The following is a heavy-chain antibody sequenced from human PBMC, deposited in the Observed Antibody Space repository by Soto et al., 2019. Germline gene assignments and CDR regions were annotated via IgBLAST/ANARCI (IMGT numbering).Heavy chain of an antibody. CDR2: IDWDDDK. J-gene: IGHJ6*02. Sequence: SGPTLVNPTQTLTLTCTFSGFSLSTSGMCVSWIRQPPGKALEWLARIDWDDDKYYSTSLKTRLTISKDTSKNQVVLTMTNMDPVDTATYYCARILIAARPYGMDVWGQGTTVTVSS. D-gene: IGHD6-6*01. V-gene: IGHV2-70*11. CDR1: GFSLSTSGMC. CDR3: ARILIAARPYGMDV.